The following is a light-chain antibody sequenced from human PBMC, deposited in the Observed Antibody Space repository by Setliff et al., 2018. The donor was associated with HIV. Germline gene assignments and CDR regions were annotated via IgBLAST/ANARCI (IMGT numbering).Light chain of an antibody. CDR3: CSFTSSSTLII. CDR2: DVS. CDR1: SSDVGGYNY. V-gene: IGLV2-14*03. J-gene: IGLJ2*01. Sequence: QSALTQPASVSGSPGQSITISCTGTSSDVGGYNYVPWYQQHPGKAPKLLIFDVSEWRSGISFSGSKSGTTASLTISGLQAEDEADYYCCSFTSSSTLIIFGGGTKVTVL.